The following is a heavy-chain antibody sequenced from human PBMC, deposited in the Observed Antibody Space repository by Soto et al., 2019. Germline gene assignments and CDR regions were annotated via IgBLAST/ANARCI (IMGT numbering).Heavy chain of an antibody. CDR2: ISWNSGSI. J-gene: IGHJ4*02. CDR3: AKGPRAGYDYIWGSYLY. Sequence: GGSLRLSCAASGFTFDDYAMHWVRQAPGKGLEWVSGISWNSGSIGYADSVKGRFTISRDNAKNSLYLQMNSLRAEDTALYYCAKGPRAGYDYIWGSYLYWGQGTLVTVSS. D-gene: IGHD3-16*01. V-gene: IGHV3-9*01. CDR1: GFTFDDYA.